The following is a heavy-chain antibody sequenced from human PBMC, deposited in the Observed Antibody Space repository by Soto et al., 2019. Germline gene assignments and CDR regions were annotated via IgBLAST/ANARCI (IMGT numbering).Heavy chain of an antibody. CDR2: ISWNSGSI. V-gene: IGHV3-9*01. CDR1: GFTFDDYA. D-gene: IGHD3-3*01. Sequence: EVQLVESGGGLVQPGRSLRLSCAASGFTFDDYAMHWVRQAPGKGLEWVSGISWNSGSIGYADSVKGRFTISRDNAKNSLYLQMNSLRAEDTALYYCAKDTGGVLLFLEWPPADFAFDIWGQGTMVTVSS. J-gene: IGHJ3*02. CDR3: AKDTGGVLLFLEWPPADFAFDI.